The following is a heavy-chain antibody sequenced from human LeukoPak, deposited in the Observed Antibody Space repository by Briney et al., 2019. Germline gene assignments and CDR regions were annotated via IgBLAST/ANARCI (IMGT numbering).Heavy chain of an antibody. Sequence: SRTLSLTCTVSGGSISSYYWSWIRQPPGKGLEWIGYIYYSGSTNYNPSLKSRVTISVDTSKKQFSLKLSSVTAADTAVYSCARSSRRWLRDDYWGQGTLVTVSS. CDR2: IYYSGST. CDR3: ARSSRRWLRDDY. D-gene: IGHD5-24*01. V-gene: IGHV4-59*08. J-gene: IGHJ4*02. CDR1: GGSISSYY.